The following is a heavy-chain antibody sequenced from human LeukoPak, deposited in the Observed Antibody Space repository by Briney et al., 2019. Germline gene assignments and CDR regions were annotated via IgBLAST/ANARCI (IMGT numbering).Heavy chain of an antibody. Sequence: GGSLRLSCAASGFTFSSNYMSWVRQAPGKGLEWVSVIYSGGSTYYADSVKGRFTISRDNSKNTLYLQVNSLRAEDTAVYYCARSVVGAVIFDYWGQGTLVTVSS. J-gene: IGHJ4*02. CDR2: IYSGGST. D-gene: IGHD1-26*01. CDR1: GFTFSSNY. V-gene: IGHV3-53*01. CDR3: ARSVVGAVIFDY.